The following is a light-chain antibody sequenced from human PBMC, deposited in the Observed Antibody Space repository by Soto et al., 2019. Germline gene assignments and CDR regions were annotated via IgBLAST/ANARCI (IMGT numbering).Light chain of an antibody. J-gene: IGLJ2*01. CDR3: SSYRSSSTPLI. V-gene: IGLV2-14*01. CDR2: DVS. CDR1: SSDVGGYNY. Sequence: QSALTQPASVSGSPGQSITISCTGTSSDVGGYNYVSWYQQHPGKAPKVMIYDVSNRPSGVSNRFSGSKSGNTASLTISGLQADDEADYYCSSYRSSSTPLIFGGGTKVTVL.